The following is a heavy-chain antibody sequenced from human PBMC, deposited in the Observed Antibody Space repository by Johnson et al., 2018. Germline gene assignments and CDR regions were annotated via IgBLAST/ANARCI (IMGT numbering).Heavy chain of an antibody. D-gene: IGHD3-22*01. CDR1: GFTFSSYA. CDR2: MSTTGGST. CDR3: AKDRPIDDAVGYYYGDAIDI. J-gene: IGHJ3*02. V-gene: IGHV3-64*01. Sequence: VQLQESGGGLVQPGGSLRLSCAASGFTFSSYAMHWVRQAPGKGLEYVSAMSTTGGSTYSANSVKGRFTISRDNSKNTLYLHMGSPSAEGMAVYYCAKDRPIDDAVGYYYGDAIDIWGQGTTVTVSS.